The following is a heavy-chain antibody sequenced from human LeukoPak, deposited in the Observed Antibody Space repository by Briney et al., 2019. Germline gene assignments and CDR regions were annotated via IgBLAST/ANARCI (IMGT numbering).Heavy chain of an antibody. CDR1: GFTFSSYA. D-gene: IGHD3-10*01. CDR3: AKGAPLYYGSGSHPIDY. Sequence: PGGSLRLSCAASGFTFSSYAMSWVRQAPGKGLEWVSAISGSGGSTYYADSVKGRFTISRDNSKNTLYLQMNSLRAEDTAVYYCAKGAPLYYGSGSHPIDYWGQGTLVTVSS. J-gene: IGHJ4*02. CDR2: ISGSGGST. V-gene: IGHV3-23*01.